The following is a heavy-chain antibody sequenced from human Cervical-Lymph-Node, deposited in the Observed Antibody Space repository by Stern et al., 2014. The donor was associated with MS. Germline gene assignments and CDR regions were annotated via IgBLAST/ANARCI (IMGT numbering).Heavy chain of an antibody. V-gene: IGHV3-9*01. D-gene: IGHD3-3*01. CDR3: AKGSGGSGYYPVALDY. J-gene: IGHJ4*02. CDR2: IPGNSVSV. Sequence: EVQLVESGGGLVQPGRSLRLSCAASGFTFDDYAMHWVRQAPGQGLEWVSGIPGNSVSVGYAYSVKGRFTISRDNAKNSLYLQMNSLRGDDTALYYCAKGSGGSGYYPVALDYWGQGTLVTVSS. CDR1: GFTFDDYA.